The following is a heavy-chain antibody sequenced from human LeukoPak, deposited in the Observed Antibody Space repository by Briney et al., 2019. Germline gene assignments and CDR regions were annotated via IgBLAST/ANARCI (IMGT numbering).Heavy chain of an antibody. CDR2: VYISGST. CDR1: GGSTTSGSYY. V-gene: IGHV4-61*02. D-gene: IGHD6-13*01. Sequence: SETLSLTCTVSGGSTTSGSYYWSWIRQPAGKGLECIGRVYISGSTNYNPSLAGRATISIDTSKNQFSLKLSSVTAADTAVYYCAGPSGSASDTEYFQNWGQGTLVTVSS. CDR3: AGPSGSASDTEYFQN. J-gene: IGHJ1*01.